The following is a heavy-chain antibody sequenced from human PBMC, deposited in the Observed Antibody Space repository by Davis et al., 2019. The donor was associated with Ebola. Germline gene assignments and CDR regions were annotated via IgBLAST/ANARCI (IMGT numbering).Heavy chain of an antibody. J-gene: IGHJ6*03. V-gene: IGHV4-59*01. Sequence: PGGSLRLSCTVSGGSISSYYWSWIRQPPGKGLEWIGDIYDSGSTNYNPSLKSRVTISLDTSNYQFSLQLNSVTPADTAVYYCARVDHWSFRAYYMDVWGKGTTVTVSS. CDR3: ARVDHWSFRAYYMDV. D-gene: IGHD3-3*01. CDR2: IYDSGST. CDR1: GGSISSYY.